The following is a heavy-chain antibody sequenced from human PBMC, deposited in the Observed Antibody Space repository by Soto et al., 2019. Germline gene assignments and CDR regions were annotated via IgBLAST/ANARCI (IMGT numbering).Heavy chain of an antibody. CDR1: CYKFTNFG. V-gene: IGHV1-18*01. D-gene: IGHD6-6*01. CDR3: ARETYSSSQRNSYYFDY. Sequence: ASVKVSCKASCYKFTNFGISWVRQAPGQGLEWMGWISADNSNPKYAQRFQGRVTMTTDTSTSTAYMELSSLRSEDTAVYYCARETYSSSQRNSYYFDYWGQGTLVTVSS. J-gene: IGHJ4*02. CDR2: ISADNSNP.